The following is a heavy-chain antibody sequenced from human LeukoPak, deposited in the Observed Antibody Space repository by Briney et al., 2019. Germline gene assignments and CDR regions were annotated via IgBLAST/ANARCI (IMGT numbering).Heavy chain of an antibody. CDR3: ARDRSGDYYFDY. V-gene: IGHV3-66*01. Sequence: GGSLRLSCAASGFTVSNHFMTWVRQAPGKGLEWVSVIYSGGSTYYADSVKGRFTLSRDNSKNTVYLQMNSLRAEITAVYYCARDRSGDYYFDYWGQGTLVTVSS. CDR1: GFTVSNHF. D-gene: IGHD6-19*01. CDR2: IYSGGST. J-gene: IGHJ4*02.